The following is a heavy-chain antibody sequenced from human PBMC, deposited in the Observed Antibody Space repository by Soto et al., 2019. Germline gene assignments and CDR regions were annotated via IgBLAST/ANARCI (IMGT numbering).Heavy chain of an antibody. D-gene: IGHD3-3*01. CDR1: GYPVTAYY. CDR3: ASGGGVGVAGSAAFDM. Sequence: QLHLVQSGAVVKKPGASVTVSCSASGYPVTAYYMHWVRQAPGRGLEWMGGINPATGAEKYTQTFPGRVTMAMDTSKDKIFMELSGLPSEDTAVFFCASGGGVGVAGSAAFDMWGQGTLVTVSS. V-gene: IGHV1-2*02. CDR2: INPATGAE. J-gene: IGHJ3*02.